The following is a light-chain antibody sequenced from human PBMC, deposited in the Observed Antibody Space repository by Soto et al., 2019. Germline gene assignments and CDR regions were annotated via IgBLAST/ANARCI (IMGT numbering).Light chain of an antibody. CDR3: QQYGSAPFS. J-gene: IGKJ3*01. CDR1: HSINTSF. Sequence: EIVLTQSPGTLSLSPGDRATLSCRASHSINTSFLAWFQQKPGQAPRLLIYAASTRATGIPDRFSGSASETDFTLTINRLEPEDSAVYYCQQYGSAPFSLGPGTKVDI. CDR2: AAS. V-gene: IGKV3-20*01.